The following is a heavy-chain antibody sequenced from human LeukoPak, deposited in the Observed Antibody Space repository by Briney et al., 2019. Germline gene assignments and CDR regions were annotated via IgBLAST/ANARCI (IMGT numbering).Heavy chain of an antibody. V-gene: IGHV3-21*01. CDR3: AKDVGQYDHFGAFDF. CDR1: GFTFSNYN. D-gene: IGHD3-16*01. CDR2: ITSSSSYI. Sequence: GGSLRLSCAASGFTFSNYNMNWVRHAPGKGLEWVSSITSSSSYIYYADSVKGRFTISRDNAKNSLYLQMNSLRPEDAAVYHCAKDVGQYDHFGAFDFWGQGTMVTVSS. J-gene: IGHJ3*01.